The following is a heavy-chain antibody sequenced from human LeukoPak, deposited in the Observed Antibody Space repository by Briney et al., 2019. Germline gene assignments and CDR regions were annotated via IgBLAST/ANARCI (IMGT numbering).Heavy chain of an antibody. V-gene: IGHV1-18*01. D-gene: IGHD2-2*01. CDR1: GYTFTSYG. Sequence: ASVKVSCKASGYTFTSYGISWVRQAPGQGLEWMGWISAYNGNTNYAQKLQGRVTMTTDTSTSTAYMELRSLRSDDTAVYYCASGYCSSTGCSTPPNYYYYYYMDVWGKGTTVTVSS. J-gene: IGHJ6*03. CDR3: ASGYCSSTGCSTPPNYYYYYYMDV. CDR2: ISAYNGNT.